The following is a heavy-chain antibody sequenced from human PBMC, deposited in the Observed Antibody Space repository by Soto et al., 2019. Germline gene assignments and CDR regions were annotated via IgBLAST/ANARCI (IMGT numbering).Heavy chain of an antibody. Sequence: PSETLSLTCTVSGGSVSSGSYYWSWIRQPPGEGLEWIGYIYYSGTTNYNPSLKSRVTISLDTSKNQFSLKLSSVTAADTAVYFCARDSMVRGVTDYWGQGTLVTVSS. CDR3: ARDSMVRGVTDY. V-gene: IGHV4-61*01. D-gene: IGHD3-10*01. CDR2: IYYSGTT. J-gene: IGHJ4*02. CDR1: GGSVSSGSYY.